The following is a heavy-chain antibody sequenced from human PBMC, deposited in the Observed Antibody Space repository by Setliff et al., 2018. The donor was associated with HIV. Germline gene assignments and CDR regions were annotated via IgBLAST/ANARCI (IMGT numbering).Heavy chain of an antibody. CDR2: IHTSGNT. J-gene: IGHJ6*02. Sequence: PSETLSLTCTVSGGSIRIYYWNWIRQPAGKGLEWIGRIHTSGNTNYNPSLKSRVTMPVDTSKNHFSLKLSSVTAADTAVYYCAREDYYYYGMDVWGQGTTVTVSS. CDR3: AREDYYYYGMDV. CDR1: GGSIRIYY. V-gene: IGHV4-4*07.